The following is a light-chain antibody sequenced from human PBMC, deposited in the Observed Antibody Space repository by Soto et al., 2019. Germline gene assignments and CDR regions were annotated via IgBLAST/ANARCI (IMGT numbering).Light chain of an antibody. CDR1: QSVSTK. CDR2: GAS. V-gene: IGKV3D-15*01. CDR3: QQYDDWPPIT. Sequence: ETVMTQSPATLSVSPGERATLSCRVSQSVSTKLAWYQQKPGQAPRHLIYGASTRSTGIPARFSGSGSGTEFTLTVSSLQSEDFAVYYCQQYDDWPPITFGQGTRLEIK. J-gene: IGKJ5*01.